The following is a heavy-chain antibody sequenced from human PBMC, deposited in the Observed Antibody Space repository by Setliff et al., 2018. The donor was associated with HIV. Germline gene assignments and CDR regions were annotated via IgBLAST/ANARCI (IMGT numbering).Heavy chain of an antibody. CDR2: IYTSGST. D-gene: IGHD3-3*01. CDR3: ARGGGFLEWLSPMDV. V-gene: IGHV4-61*10. CDR1: GVSVTNAYY. J-gene: IGHJ6*03. Sequence: SETLSLTCEVSGVSVTNAYYWSWIRQPAGKGLEWIGHIYTSGSTNYNPSLKSRVTISVDTSKNQFYLKLSSVTAADTAVYYCARGGGFLEWLSPMDVWGRGTTVTVSS.